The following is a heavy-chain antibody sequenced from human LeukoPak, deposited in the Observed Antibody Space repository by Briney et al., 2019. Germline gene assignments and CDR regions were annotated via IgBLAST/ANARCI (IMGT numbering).Heavy chain of an antibody. D-gene: IGHD5/OR15-5a*01. CDR1: GGTFNNYA. V-gene: IGHV1-69*05. Sequence: GASVRVSCKASGGTFNNYAISWVRQAPGQGLEWMGGIVAMSGATHYAQKFQGRVTITTGGSLNTAYMELSSLRSEDTAIYYCATDDLSTSSHLFDAFDMWGQGTMVTVSS. J-gene: IGHJ3*02. CDR3: ATDDLSTSSHLFDAFDM. CDR2: IVAMSGAT.